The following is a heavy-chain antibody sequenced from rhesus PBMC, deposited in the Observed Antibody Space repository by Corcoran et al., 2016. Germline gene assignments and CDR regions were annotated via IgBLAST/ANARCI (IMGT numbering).Heavy chain of an antibody. J-gene: IGHJ4*01. Sequence: QVHLQESGPGLVKPSETLSLTCTVYGGSIIDSYYWNWIRQPPGKGLEWMGRIYGSGGSTSYNPSLKSRVTISKDTSKNQFSLKLSSVTAADTAVYYCARGYYLAFDYWGQGVLVTVSS. V-gene: IGHV4-92*01. CDR1: GGSIIDSYY. CDR2: IYGSGGST. CDR3: ARGYYLAFDY. D-gene: IGHD3-28*01.